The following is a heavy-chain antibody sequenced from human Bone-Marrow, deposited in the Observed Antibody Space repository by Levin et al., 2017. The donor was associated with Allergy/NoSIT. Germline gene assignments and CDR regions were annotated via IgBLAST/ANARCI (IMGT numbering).Heavy chain of an antibody. Sequence: PSQTLSLTCTVSGGSVSSGSYYWSWIRQPPGTGLEWIGYIYYSGSTNYNPSLKSRVTISVDTSKNQFSLKLSSVTAADTAVYYCARDGLYYAGIAVWGQGTMVTVSS. J-gene: IGHJ3*01. CDR2: IYYSGST. V-gene: IGHV4-61*01. CDR3: ARDGLYYAGIAV. CDR1: GGSVSSGSYY. D-gene: IGHD3-10*01.